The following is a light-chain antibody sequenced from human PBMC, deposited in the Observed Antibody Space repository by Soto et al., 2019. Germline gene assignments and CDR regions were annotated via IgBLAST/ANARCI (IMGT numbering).Light chain of an antibody. CDR2: DAT. J-gene: IGKJ4*01. Sequence: EIVLTQSPATLSLSPGERATLSCRASQSVSNYLAWYQQKPGQAPRLLLYDATNRATGIPAKFSGSGSGTDFTLTISSLDPEDFAVYYCQQRSNWPLTFGGGTKVEIQ. CDR1: QSVSNY. V-gene: IGKV3-11*01. CDR3: QQRSNWPLT.